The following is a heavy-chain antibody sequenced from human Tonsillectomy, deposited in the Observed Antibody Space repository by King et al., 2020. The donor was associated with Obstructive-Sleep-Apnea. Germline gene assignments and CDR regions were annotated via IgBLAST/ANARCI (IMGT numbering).Heavy chain of an antibody. CDR1: GGAISRSTFY. J-gene: IGHJ4*02. CDR2: VSYSGRT. D-gene: IGHD1-26*01. V-gene: IGHV4-39*07. CDR3: ARDWGYSGNPGGSVDY. Sequence: QLQESGPGLVKPSETLSLTCTVSGGAISRSTFYWGWIRQSPGKGLEWIGSVSYSGRTYYNPSLKSRVTIAVDTSKNQFSLKLSSVTAADTAVYYCARDWGYSGNPGGSVDYWGQGTLVTVSS.